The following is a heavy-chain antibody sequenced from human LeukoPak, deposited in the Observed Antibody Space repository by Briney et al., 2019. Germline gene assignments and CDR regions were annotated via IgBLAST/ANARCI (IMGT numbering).Heavy chain of an antibody. D-gene: IGHD3-16*01. CDR1: GGSISSSSYY. Sequence: SETLSLTCTVSGGSISSSSYYWGWIRQPPGKGLEWVGSIFYVGSTYYNPSLKSRVTISVDTSKNQFSLKLSSVTAADTAVYYCARGSDYVYWYSDLWGRGTLVTVSS. V-gene: IGHV4-39*07. CDR3: ARGSDYVYWYSDL. CDR2: IFYVGST. J-gene: IGHJ2*01.